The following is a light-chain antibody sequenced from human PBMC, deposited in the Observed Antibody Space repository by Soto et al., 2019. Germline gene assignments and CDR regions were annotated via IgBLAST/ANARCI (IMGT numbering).Light chain of an antibody. CDR2: GAS. Sequence: EIVLTQSPGILSLSPGERATLSRRASQSVSNDFLAWYQQKPGQAPRLLIYGASTRATDVPDRFSGSGSGADFTLSINRLQPEDFAVYYCQQYDSSPPRTFGQGTKVEMK. CDR1: QSVSNDF. CDR3: QQYDSSPPRT. V-gene: IGKV3-20*01. J-gene: IGKJ1*01.